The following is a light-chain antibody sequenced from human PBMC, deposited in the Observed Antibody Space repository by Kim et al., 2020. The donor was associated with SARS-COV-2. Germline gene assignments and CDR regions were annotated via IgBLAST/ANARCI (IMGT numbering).Light chain of an antibody. CDR3: QHFGASSYT. CDR1: QSVSSSF. CDR2: DAS. Sequence: EIVLTQSPGTLSLSPGETATLSCRASQSVSSSFLAWYQQRPGQPPTLLIYDASTGATGIPDRFSGGGSGTDFTLTISRLEPEDFAVYFCQHFGASSYTFGQGTKLEIK. V-gene: IGKV3-20*01. J-gene: IGKJ2*01.